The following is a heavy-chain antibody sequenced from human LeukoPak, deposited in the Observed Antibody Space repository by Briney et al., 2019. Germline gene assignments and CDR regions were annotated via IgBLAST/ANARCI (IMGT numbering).Heavy chain of an antibody. J-gene: IGHJ4*02. CDR1: GYTFTGYY. Sequence: SVKVSCKASGYTFTGYYMHWVRQAPGQGLEWMGGIIPIFGTANYAQKFQGRVTITADESTSTAYMELSSLRSEDTAVYYCARGCGGGDCYDYWGQGPLVTVSS. V-gene: IGHV1-69*13. CDR3: ARGCGGGDCYDY. CDR2: IIPIFGTA. D-gene: IGHD2-21*01.